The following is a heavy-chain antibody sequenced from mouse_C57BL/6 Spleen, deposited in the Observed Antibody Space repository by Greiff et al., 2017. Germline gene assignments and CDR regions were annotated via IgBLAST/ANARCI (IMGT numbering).Heavy chain of an antibody. CDR1: GFTFSSYA. J-gene: IGHJ4*01. Sequence: DVHLVESGGGLVKPGGSLKLSCAASGFTFSSYAMPWVRQTPEKRLEWVATISAGGSYTDYPDNVKGRFTISRDNAKNNLYLQMSHLKSEDTAMYSCARDRVYGNCDFYAMDYWGQGTSVTVSS. CDR3: ARDRVYGNCDFYAMDY. D-gene: IGHD2-1*01. V-gene: IGHV5-4*01. CDR2: ISAGGSYT.